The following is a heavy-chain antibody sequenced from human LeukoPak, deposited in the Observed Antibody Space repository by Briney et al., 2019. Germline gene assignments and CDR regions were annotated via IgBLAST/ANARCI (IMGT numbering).Heavy chain of an antibody. CDR3: ARDLGHYSRGSSYFDY. V-gene: IGHV3-30*03. J-gene: IGHJ4*02. CDR1: GFTFSSYG. Sequence: GRSLRLSCAASGFTFSSYGMHWVRQAPGKGLEWVAVISYDGSNKYYADSVKGRFTISRDDSKNTVYLQMNSLRAEDTALYYCARDLGHYSRGSSYFDYWGQGTLVTVSS. CDR2: ISYDGSNK. D-gene: IGHD3-10*01.